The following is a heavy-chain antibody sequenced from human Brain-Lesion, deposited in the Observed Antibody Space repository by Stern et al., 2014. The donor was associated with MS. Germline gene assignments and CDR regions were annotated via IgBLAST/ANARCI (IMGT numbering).Heavy chain of an antibody. D-gene: IGHD7-27*01. CDR1: GYTLPELS. CDR2: YDLEDGEM. Sequence: QVQLVQSGAAVKKPGASVTVSCKLSGYTLPELSMHWVRQAPGTGLEWMGGYDLEDGEMMYAQKFQGRVNMTEDTSTDTAYMELSSLRSEDTAVYYCATGIGLWAFDYWGQGTLVTVSS. V-gene: IGHV1-24*01. J-gene: IGHJ4*02. CDR3: ATGIGLWAFDY.